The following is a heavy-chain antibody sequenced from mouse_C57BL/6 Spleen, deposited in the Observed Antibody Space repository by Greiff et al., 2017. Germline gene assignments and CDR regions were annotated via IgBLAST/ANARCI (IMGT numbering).Heavy chain of an antibody. CDR2: IDPSDSET. V-gene: IGHV1-52*01. D-gene: IGHD1-1*01. CDR3: ARSWFYYGSSWYFDV. CDR1: GYTFTSYW. J-gene: IGHJ1*03. Sequence: QVQLQQPGAELVRPGSSVKLSCKASGYTFTSYWMHWVKQRPIQGLEWIGNIDPSDSETHYNQKFKDKATLTVDKSSSTAYMQLSSLTSEDSAVYYCARSWFYYGSSWYFDVWGTGTTVTVSS.